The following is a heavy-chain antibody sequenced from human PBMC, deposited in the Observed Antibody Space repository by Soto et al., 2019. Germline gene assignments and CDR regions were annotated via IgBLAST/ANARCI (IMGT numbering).Heavy chain of an antibody. CDR2: ISAHIANT. D-gene: IGHD1-1*01. CDR1: GYTFTSYD. V-gene: IGHV1-18*01. J-gene: IGHJ4*02. CDR3: ARGRYGDY. Sequence: ASVKVSCKASGYTFTSYDVTWVRQAPGQGLEWMAWISAHIANTESAQKLQGRVTVTRDTSTSTAYMELRSLRSDDTAVYYCARGRYGDYWGQGALVTVSS.